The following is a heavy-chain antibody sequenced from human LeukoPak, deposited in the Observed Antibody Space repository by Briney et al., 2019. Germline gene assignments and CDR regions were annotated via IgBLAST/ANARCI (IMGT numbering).Heavy chain of an antibody. V-gene: IGHV1-18*01. D-gene: IGHD2-2*02. J-gene: IGHJ6*02. CDR3: ARDPIVVVPAAIPVYYYYYGMDV. CDR2: ISAYNGHT. CDR1: VYSFTIYG. Sequence: ASVKVSCKTSVYSFTIYGVSWVRRAPGQGLEWMGWISAYNGHTDYARKFQGRVTMTTDTSTTTAYMELRSLRSDDTAVYYCARDPIVVVPAAIPVYYYYYGMDVWGQGTTVTVSS.